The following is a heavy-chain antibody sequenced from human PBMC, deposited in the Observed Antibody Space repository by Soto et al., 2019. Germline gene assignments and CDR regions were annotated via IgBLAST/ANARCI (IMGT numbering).Heavy chain of an antibody. Sequence: QSGGSLRLSCAASGFTFSSYGMHWVRQAPGKGLEWVAVISYDGSNKYYADSVKGRFTISRDNSKNTLYLQMNSLRAEDTAVYYCEKEVIVGATPNYGMDVWGQGTTVTVSS. J-gene: IGHJ6*02. V-gene: IGHV3-30*18. CDR3: EKEVIVGATPNYGMDV. CDR1: GFTFSSYG. D-gene: IGHD1-26*01. CDR2: ISYDGSNK.